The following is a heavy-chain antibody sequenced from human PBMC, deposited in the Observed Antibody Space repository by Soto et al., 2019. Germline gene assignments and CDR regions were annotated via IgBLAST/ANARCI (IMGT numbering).Heavy chain of an antibody. CDR3: ARRHTSSSGEWFDH. D-gene: IGHD6-6*01. CDR2: IYPGDSDT. V-gene: IGHV5-51*01. J-gene: IGHJ5*02. Sequence: PXESLKISCKGCGYTFTSYWQGWVRQMPGKGLEWMGIIYPGDSDTRYSPSFQGQVTVSADKSISTAYLQWSSLKASDSGMYFCARRHTSSSGEWFDHSGQGSLVTVSS. CDR1: GYTFTSYW.